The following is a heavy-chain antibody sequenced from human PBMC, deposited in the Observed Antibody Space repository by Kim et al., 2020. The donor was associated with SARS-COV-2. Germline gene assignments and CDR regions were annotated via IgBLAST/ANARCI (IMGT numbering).Heavy chain of an antibody. V-gene: IGHV4-59*08. D-gene: IGHD5-18*01. J-gene: IGHJ4*02. Sequence: TNYTPSLKSRVTISVDTSKNQFSLKLSSVTAADTAVYYCARRNYGYPFGYWGQGTLVTVSS. CDR2: T. CDR3: ARRNYGYPFGY.